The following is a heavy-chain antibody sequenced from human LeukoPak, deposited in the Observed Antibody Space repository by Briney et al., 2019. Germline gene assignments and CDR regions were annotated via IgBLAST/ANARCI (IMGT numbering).Heavy chain of an antibody. CDR1: GYTFTSYS. J-gene: IGHJ4*02. Sequence: SCTASGYTFTSYSIHWVRQAPGKGLEWIGYIYYSGSTNYNPSLKSRVTISVDTSKNQFSLKLSSVTAADTAVYYCAREVGATTNWGQGALVTVSS. CDR3: AREVGATTN. CDR2: IYYSGST. V-gene: IGHV4-59*01. D-gene: IGHD1-26*01.